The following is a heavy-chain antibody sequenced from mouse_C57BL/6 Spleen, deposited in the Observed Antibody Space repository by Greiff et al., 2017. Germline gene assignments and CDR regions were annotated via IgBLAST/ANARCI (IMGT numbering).Heavy chain of an antibody. CDR1: GYTFTSYW. D-gene: IGHD4-1*01. CDR3: ARELGWAGDD. CDR2: IYPSDSET. V-gene: IGHV1-61*01. J-gene: IGHJ2*01. Sequence: VQLQQPGAELVRPGSSVKLSCKASGYTFTSYWMDWVKQRPGQGLEWIGNIYPSDSETHYNQKFKDKATLTVDKSSSTAYMQLRSLTSEDSAVYYCARELGWAGDDWGQGTTLTVSS.